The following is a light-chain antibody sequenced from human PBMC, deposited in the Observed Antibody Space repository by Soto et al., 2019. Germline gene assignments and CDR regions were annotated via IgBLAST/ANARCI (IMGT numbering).Light chain of an antibody. CDR1: QSISSW. Sequence: DIQMTQSPSTLSASVGDRVTITCRASQSISSWLAWYQQKPGKAPKLLIYDASSLESGGPSRFSVSGSGTEFTLTISSLQPDDFATDYCQHYNSYSYTFGQGTKLEIK. CDR2: DAS. CDR3: QHYNSYSYT. V-gene: IGKV1-5*01. J-gene: IGKJ2*01.